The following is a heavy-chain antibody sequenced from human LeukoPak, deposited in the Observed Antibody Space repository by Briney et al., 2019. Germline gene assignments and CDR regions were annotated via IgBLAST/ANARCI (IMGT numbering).Heavy chain of an antibody. V-gene: IGHV3-21*01. J-gene: IGHJ6*03. D-gene: IGHD1-26*01. CDR1: GFAFNSYT. CDR3: ARVTAGATTLNYYYYSMDV. CDR2: ITSTSAYR. Sequence: PGGSLRLSCVGSGFAFNSYTITWVRQAPGKGLEWVSSITSTSAYRQYADSVRGRFTISRDNAKNSLYLQMNSLGAEDTAVYHCARVTAGATTLNYYYYSMDVWGQGTTVTVSS.